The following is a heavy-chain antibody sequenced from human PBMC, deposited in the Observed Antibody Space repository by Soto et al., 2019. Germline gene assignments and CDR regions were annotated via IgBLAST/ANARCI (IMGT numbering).Heavy chain of an antibody. CDR3: ARYPTYDFWRYYFDY. Sequence: GASVKVSCKASGYTFTSYAMHWVRQAPGQRLEWMGWINAGNGNTKYSQKFQGRVTITRDTSASTAYMELSSLRSEDTAVYYCARYPTYDFWRYYFDYWGQGTRVTVSS. J-gene: IGHJ4*02. CDR2: INAGNGNT. D-gene: IGHD3-3*01. CDR1: GYTFTSYA. V-gene: IGHV1-3*01.